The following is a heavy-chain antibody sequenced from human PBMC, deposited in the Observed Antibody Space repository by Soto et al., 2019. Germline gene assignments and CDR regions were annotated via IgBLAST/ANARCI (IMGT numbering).Heavy chain of an antibody. D-gene: IGHD6-13*01. Sequence: QVQLVESGGGVVQPGRSLRLSCAASGFTFSSYGMHWVRQAPGKGLEWVAVISYDGSNKYYADSVKGRFTISRDNSKNXLXXQMNSLRAEDTAVYYCAKVYSSSGYEGSNTLWFDPWGQGTLVTVSS. V-gene: IGHV3-30*18. CDR2: ISYDGSNK. CDR3: AKVYSSSGYEGSNTLWFDP. CDR1: GFTFSSYG. J-gene: IGHJ5*02.